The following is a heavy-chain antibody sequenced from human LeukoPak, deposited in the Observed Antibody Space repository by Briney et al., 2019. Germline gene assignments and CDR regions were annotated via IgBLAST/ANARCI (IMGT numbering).Heavy chain of an antibody. V-gene: IGHV3-7*03. CDR1: GFTFSNYW. CDR2: IKQDGSDK. Sequence: SGGSLRLSCIASGFTFSNYWMSWVRQAPGKGLEWVANIKQDGSDKNYIDSVKGRFSISRDNAKSSLNLQMHNLRAEDTAVYYCATTQTLDYWGQGTLVTVSS. D-gene: IGHD2-15*01. CDR3: ATTQTLDY. J-gene: IGHJ4*02.